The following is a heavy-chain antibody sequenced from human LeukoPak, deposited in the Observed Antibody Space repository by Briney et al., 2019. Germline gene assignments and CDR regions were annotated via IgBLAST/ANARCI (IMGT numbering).Heavy chain of an antibody. D-gene: IGHD2-2*02. J-gene: IGHJ5*02. CDR3: ASTQRIVVVPAAIEVAGWFDL. CDR2: ISSSSSYI. V-gene: IGHV3-21*01. CDR1: GFTFSSYS. Sequence: GGSLRLSCAASGFTFSSYSMNWVRQAPGKGLEWVSSISSSSSYIYYADSVKGRFTISRDNAKSSLYLQMNSLRAEDTAVYYCASTQRIVVVPAAIEVAGWFDLWGQGTLVTVSS.